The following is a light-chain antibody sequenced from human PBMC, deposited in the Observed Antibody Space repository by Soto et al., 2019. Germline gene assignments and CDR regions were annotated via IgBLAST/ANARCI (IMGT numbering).Light chain of an antibody. Sequence: DIQMTQSPSTLSASVGDRVTITCRASQSISDWLAWYQQKPGKAPKLLIYKASGLESGVPSRFSGSGSGTEFTLTITSLQPADFATYYCQQYNTYPLTVGQGTRLEIK. CDR1: QSISDW. J-gene: IGKJ5*01. CDR2: KAS. V-gene: IGKV1-5*03. CDR3: QQYNTYPLT.